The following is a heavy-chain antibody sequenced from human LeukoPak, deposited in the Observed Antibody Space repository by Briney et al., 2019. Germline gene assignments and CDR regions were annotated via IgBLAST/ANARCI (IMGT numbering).Heavy chain of an antibody. CDR2: IYNSGSP. J-gene: IGHJ4*02. V-gene: IGHV4-31*03. Sequence: SQTLSLTCTVSGDSIISGGYHWSWIRKHPGKGLEWIGHIYNSGSPFYNTSLKSRVTISVDTSKNQFSLKLSSVTAADTAVYFCARDHTGNGHFDYWGQGTLVTVSS. D-gene: IGHD1-1*01. CDR3: ARDHTGNGHFDY. CDR1: GDSIISGGYH.